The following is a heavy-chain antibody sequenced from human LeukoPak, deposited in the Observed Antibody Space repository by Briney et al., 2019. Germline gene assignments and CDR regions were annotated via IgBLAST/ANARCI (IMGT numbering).Heavy chain of an antibody. J-gene: IGHJ4*02. CDR2: INSDGSST. D-gene: IGHD5-18*01. V-gene: IGHV3-74*01. CDR1: GFIFRSYN. CDR3: ARGTRGYSLEVY. Sequence: GGAPTLSCAASGFIFRSYNMKWVRQARGKGVVWVSRINSDGSSTSCADSVKGRFTISRENAKNSLYLEVNSLRAEDTAVYYCARGTRGYSLEVYGGQGTLVTVSS.